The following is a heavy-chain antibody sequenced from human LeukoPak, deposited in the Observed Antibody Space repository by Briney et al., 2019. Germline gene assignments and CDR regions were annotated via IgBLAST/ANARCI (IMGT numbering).Heavy chain of an antibody. Sequence: GASVKVSCKASGYTFTSYGISWVRQAPGQGLEWMGWMNPNSGNTGYAQKFQGRVTMTRNTSISTAYMELSSLRSEDTAVYYCARNPTRDYFDYWGQGTLVTVSS. CDR3: ARNPTRDYFDY. CDR2: MNPNSGNT. J-gene: IGHJ4*02. CDR1: GYTFTSYG. V-gene: IGHV1-8*02.